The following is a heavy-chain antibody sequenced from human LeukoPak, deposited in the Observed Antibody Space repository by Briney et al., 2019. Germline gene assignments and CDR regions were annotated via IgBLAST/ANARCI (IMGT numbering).Heavy chain of an antibody. CDR3: ANGPSAAWPAFDI. J-gene: IGHJ3*02. CDR1: GFTFSSYG. CDR2: IRYDGSNK. V-gene: IGHV3-30*02. D-gene: IGHD2-2*01. Sequence: QPGGSLRLSCAASGFTFSSYGMHWVRQAPGKGLEWVAFIRYDGSNKYYADSVKGRFTISRDNSKNTLYLQMNSLRAEDTAVYYCANGPSAAWPAFDIWGQGTMVTVSS.